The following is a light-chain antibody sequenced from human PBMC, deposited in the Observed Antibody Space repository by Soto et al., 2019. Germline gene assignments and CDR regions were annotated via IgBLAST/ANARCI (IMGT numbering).Light chain of an antibody. V-gene: IGKV1-27*01. CDR1: QGISDF. Sequence: DIQMTQSPSSLSASVGDRVTITCRASQGISDFLAWYQQKPGKFPELLIYAASTLQSGVPSRFSGSGSGTDFTLTISGLQPEDVATYYCQNYKSALRITFGPGTKVDI. J-gene: IGKJ3*01. CDR2: AAS. CDR3: QNYKSALRIT.